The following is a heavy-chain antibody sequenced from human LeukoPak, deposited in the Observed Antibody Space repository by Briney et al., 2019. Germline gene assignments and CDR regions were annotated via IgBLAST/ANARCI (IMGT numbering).Heavy chain of an antibody. CDR2: ISGSGGST. D-gene: IGHD2-15*01. CDR1: GFTFSSHA. CDR3: ANTGYCSGGSCYGNWFDP. J-gene: IGHJ5*02. Sequence: GGSLRLSCAASGFTFSSHAMSWVRQAPGKGLEWVSAISGSGGSTYYADSVKGRFTISRDNSKNTLYLQMNSLRAEDTAVYYCANTGYCSGGSCYGNWFDPWGQGTLVTVSS. V-gene: IGHV3-23*01.